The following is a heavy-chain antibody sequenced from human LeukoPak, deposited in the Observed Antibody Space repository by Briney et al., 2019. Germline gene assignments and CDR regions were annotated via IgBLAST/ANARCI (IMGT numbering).Heavy chain of an antibody. D-gene: IGHD4-17*01. Sequence: EASVKVSCKASGYTFTSYYMHWVRQAPGQGLEWMGIINPSGGSTSYAQKFQGRVTMTRDTSTSTVYMELSSLRSEDTAVYYCARGTPVTPARLVFDYMYVWGKGTTVTVSS. J-gene: IGHJ6*03. CDR1: GYTFTSYY. V-gene: IGHV1-46*01. CDR3: ARGTPVTPARLVFDYMYV. CDR2: INPSGGST.